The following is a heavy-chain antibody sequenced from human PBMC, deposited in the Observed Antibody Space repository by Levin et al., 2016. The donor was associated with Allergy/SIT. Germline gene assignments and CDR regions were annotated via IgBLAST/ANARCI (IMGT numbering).Heavy chain of an antibody. CDR1: GFTFSSYS. CDR2: ISSSSSYI. Sequence: GESLKISCAASGFTFSSYSMNWVRQAPGKGLEWVSSISSSSSYIYYADSVKGRFTISRDNAKNSLYLQMNSLRAEDTAVYYCARGNSIGSSWYFFDYWGQGTLVTVSS. CDR3: ARGNSIGSSWYFFDY. D-gene: IGHD6-13*01. V-gene: IGHV3-21*01. J-gene: IGHJ4*02.